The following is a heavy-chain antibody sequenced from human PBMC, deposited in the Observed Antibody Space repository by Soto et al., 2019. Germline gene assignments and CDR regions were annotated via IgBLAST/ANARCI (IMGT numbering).Heavy chain of an antibody. Sequence: GGSLRLSCAASGFTFSSYSMNWVRQAPGKGLEWVSYISSSSSTIYYADSVKGRFTISRDNAKNSLYLQMNSLRDEDTAVYYCARGGYYYGSGSPWFDPWGQGTLVTVSS. CDR3: ARGGYYYGSGSPWFDP. D-gene: IGHD3-10*01. CDR1: GFTFSSYS. V-gene: IGHV3-48*02. CDR2: ISSSSSTI. J-gene: IGHJ5*02.